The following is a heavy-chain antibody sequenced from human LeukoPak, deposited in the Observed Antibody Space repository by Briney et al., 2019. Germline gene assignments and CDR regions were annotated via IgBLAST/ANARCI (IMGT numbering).Heavy chain of an antibody. Sequence: TSETLSLTCTVSGGSISDYSWSWIRQPPGKGLEWIGRIYTRANADYAPSLKSRVTMSADPSKNQPSLKLTSVTAADTAVYYCARALTGAFRIGAFDIWGQGTLVTVSS. CDR1: GGSISDYS. CDR3: ARALTGAFRIGAFDI. V-gene: IGHV4-4*07. D-gene: IGHD7-27*01. J-gene: IGHJ3*02. CDR2: IYTRANA.